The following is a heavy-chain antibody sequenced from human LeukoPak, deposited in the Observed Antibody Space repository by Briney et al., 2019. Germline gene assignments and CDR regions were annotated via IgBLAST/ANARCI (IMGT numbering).Heavy chain of an antibody. V-gene: IGHV1-18*01. Sequence: VASVKVSCKASGYTFTSYGISWVRQAPGQGLEWMGWISAYNGNTNYAQKLQGRVTMTTDTSTSTAYMELRSLRSDDTAVYYCARDLFTYYDFWSGYASGDYWGQGTLVTVSS. CDR2: ISAYNGNT. CDR3: ARDLFTYYDFWSGYASGDY. CDR1: GYTFTSYG. D-gene: IGHD3-3*01. J-gene: IGHJ4*02.